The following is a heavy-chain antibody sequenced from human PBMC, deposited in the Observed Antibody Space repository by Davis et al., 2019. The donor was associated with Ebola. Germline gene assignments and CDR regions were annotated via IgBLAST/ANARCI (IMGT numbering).Heavy chain of an antibody. CDR3: ARLVRSRYYFDY. J-gene: IGHJ4*02. V-gene: IGHV5-51*01. CDR1: GYSFTTYW. CDR2: IYPGDSDT. Sequence: KVSCKGSGYSFTTYWIGWVRQMPGKGLEWMGIIYPGDSDTRYSPSFKGQVTISADKSISTAYLQWSSLKASDTAMYYCARLVRSRYYFDYWGQGTLVTVSS.